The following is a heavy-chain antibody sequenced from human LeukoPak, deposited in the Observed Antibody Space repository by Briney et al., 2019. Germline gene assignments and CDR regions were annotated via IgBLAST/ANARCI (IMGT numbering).Heavy chain of an antibody. CDR2: ISYDGSNK. V-gene: IGHV3-30-3*01. CDR3: AREYCSSTSCYTENFDY. J-gene: IGHJ4*02. CDR1: GFTFSSYA. D-gene: IGHD2-2*02. Sequence: GGSLRLSCAASGFTFSSYAMHWVRQAPGKGLEWVAVISYDGSNKYYADSVKGRFTISRDNAKNSLYLQMNSLRAEDTAVYYCAREYCSSTSCYTENFDYWGQGTLVTVSS.